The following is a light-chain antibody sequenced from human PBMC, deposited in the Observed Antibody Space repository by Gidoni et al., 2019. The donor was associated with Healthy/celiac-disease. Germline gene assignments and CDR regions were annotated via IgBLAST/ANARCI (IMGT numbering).Light chain of an antibody. CDR1: SSDVGGYNY. J-gene: IGLJ2*01. CDR3: CSYAGSYTL. CDR2: DVS. V-gene: IGLV2-11*01. Sequence: QSALTQPRPVSGSPGQSVTISCTGTSSDVGGYNYVSWYQQHPGKAPKLVIYDVSKRPSGVPDRFSGSKSGNTASLTISGLQAEDEADYYCCSYAGSYTLFGGGTKLSVL.